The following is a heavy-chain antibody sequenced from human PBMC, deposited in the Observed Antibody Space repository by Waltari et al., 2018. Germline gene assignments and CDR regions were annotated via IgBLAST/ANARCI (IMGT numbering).Heavy chain of an antibody. CDR3: ARDSLWYGDYDSWYFDL. Sequence: QVQLQASGPGLVKPSETLSLTCTVSGGSISSYYWSWIRQPPGKGLEWIGYIYYSGSTNYNPSLKSRVTISVDTSKNQFSLKLSSVTAADTAVYYCARDSLWYGDYDSWYFDLWGRGTLVTVSS. D-gene: IGHD4-17*01. V-gene: IGHV4-59*01. J-gene: IGHJ2*01. CDR1: GGSISSYY. CDR2: IYYSGST.